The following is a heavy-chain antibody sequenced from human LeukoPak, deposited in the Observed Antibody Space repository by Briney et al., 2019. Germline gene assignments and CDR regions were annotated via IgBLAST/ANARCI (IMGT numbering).Heavy chain of an antibody. J-gene: IGHJ4*02. V-gene: IGHV3-7*03. Sequence: GGSLRLSCAASGFTFSNYWMSWVRQAPGKGLEWVANIKEDGSEKYYVDSVKGRFSISRDNSKNMLYLQMNSLRAEDTAVYYCATYGPLTGDDYWGQGALVTVSS. CDR3: ATYGPLTGDDY. D-gene: IGHD7-27*01. CDR2: IKEDGSEK. CDR1: GFTFSNYW.